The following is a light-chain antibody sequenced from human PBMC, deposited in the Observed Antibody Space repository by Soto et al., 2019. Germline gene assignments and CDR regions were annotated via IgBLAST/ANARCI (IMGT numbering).Light chain of an antibody. Sequence: QSALTQPASVSGSPGQSITISCTGTNSDVGSYNLVSWYQHHPGKAPKLMIYEVSRRPSGVSNRFSGSKSGNTASLTISGLQAEDEADYFCCAYAGSSGAHWGLGGGTKLTVL. J-gene: IGLJ3*02. CDR2: EVS. CDR1: NSDVGSYNL. CDR3: CAYAGSSGAHWG. V-gene: IGLV2-23*02.